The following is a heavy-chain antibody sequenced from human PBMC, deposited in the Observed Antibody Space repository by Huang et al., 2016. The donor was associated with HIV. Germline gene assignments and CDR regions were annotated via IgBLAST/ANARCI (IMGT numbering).Heavy chain of an antibody. V-gene: IGHV4-39*01. CDR3: AAHGRIVGIPAAPLRFDP. Sequence: QLQLQESGPGLVKPSETLSLTCTVSGGSISSSSYYWGWIRQPPGKGLEWIGSTYHSGATDYIPSLKSRVTISVDPSRTQFSLKLSSVTAADTAVYYCAAHGRIVGIPAAPLRFDPWGQGTLVTVSS. CDR2: TYHSGAT. J-gene: IGHJ5*02. CDR1: GGSISSSSYY. D-gene: IGHD6-13*01.